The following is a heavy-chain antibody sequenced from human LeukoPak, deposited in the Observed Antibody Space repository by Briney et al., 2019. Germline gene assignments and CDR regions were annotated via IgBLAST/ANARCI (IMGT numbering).Heavy chain of an antibody. CDR1: GFTFSSDA. CDR3: AKSLTTVTTGGWYFDL. D-gene: IGHD4-17*01. Sequence: GGSLRLSCAASGFTFSSDAMSWVRQAPGKGLEWVSAIIGSGGSTYYADSVKGRFTISRDNSKNTLYLQMNSLRAEDTAVYYCAKSLTTVTTGGWYFDLWGRGTLVTVSS. CDR2: IIGSGGST. V-gene: IGHV3-23*01. J-gene: IGHJ2*01.